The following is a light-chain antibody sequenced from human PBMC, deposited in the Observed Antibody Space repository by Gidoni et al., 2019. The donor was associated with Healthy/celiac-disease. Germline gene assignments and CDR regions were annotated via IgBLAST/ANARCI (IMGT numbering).Light chain of an antibody. CDR2: AAS. V-gene: IGKV1-39*01. CDR3: QQSYSTPPT. J-gene: IGKJ4*01. CDR1: QSISRY. Sequence: DIQRTQSPSSLSASVGDRVTITCRASQSISRYFNWYLQKPGKAPKLLIYAASSLQSGVPSRFSCSGSGTDFTLTISSLQPEDFATYYCQQSYSTPPTFGGGTKVEIK.